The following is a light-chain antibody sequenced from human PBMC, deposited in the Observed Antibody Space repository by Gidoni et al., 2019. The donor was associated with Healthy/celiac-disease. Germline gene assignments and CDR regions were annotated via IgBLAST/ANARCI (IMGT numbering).Light chain of an antibody. CDR1: QDISNY. Sequence: DMQMTQSPSSLSASVGDRVTITCKASQDISNYLNWYEQKPGKAPKLLIYDASNLETGVPSRFSGSVSVTDFTFTISSLHPADIATYYCQQYDNLPLTFGGXSKVEIK. J-gene: IGKJ4*01. V-gene: IGKV1-33*01. CDR2: DAS. CDR3: QQYDNLPLT.